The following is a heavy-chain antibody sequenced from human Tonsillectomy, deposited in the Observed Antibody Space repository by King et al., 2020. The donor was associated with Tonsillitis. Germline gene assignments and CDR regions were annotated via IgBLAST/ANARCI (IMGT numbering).Heavy chain of an antibody. CDR3: SRSRRASAFFDY. CDR1: TFTFSSYT. D-gene: IGHD1-14*01. J-gene: IGHJ4*02. Sequence: VQLVESGGGLVKPGGSLRLSCAASTFTFSSYTMNWVRQAPGKGLEWVSSISSSSNHISYADSVKGRFTISRDNAKNSLYLQMNSLRAEDTAVYYCSRSRRASAFFDYWGQGTLVTVSS. CDR2: ISSSSNHI. V-gene: IGHV3-21*01.